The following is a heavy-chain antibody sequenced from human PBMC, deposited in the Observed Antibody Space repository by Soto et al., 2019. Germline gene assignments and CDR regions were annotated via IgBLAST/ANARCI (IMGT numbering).Heavy chain of an antibody. J-gene: IGHJ5*02. V-gene: IGHV4-59*01. Sequence: SETLSLTCTVSGGSISSYYWSWIRQPPGKGLEWIGYIYYSGSTNYNPSLKSRVTISVDTSKNQFSLKLSSVTAADTAVYYCARDVRGLEPGIVGATTRFDPWGQGTLVTVSS. CDR3: ARDVRGLEPGIVGATTRFDP. CDR2: IYYSGST. CDR1: GGSISSYY. D-gene: IGHD1-26*01.